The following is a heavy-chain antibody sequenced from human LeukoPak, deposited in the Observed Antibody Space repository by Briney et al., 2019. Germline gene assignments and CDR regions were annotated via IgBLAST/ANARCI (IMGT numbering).Heavy chain of an antibody. J-gene: IGHJ4*02. CDR2: ISYDGSNK. Sequence: GSLRLSCAASGFTFSSYGMHWVRQAPGKGLEWVAVISYDGSNKYYADSVKGRFTISRDNSKNTLYLQMNSLRADDTAVYYCAKSGGITGRAFSYWGQGTLVTVSS. V-gene: IGHV3-30*18. D-gene: IGHD1-20*01. CDR3: AKSGGITGRAFSY. CDR1: GFTFSSYG.